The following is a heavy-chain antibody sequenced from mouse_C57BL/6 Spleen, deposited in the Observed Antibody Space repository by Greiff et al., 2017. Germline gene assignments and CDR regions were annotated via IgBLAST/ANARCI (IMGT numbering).Heavy chain of an antibody. J-gene: IGHJ2*01. CDR3: ARRGSSSFDY. Sequence: QVQLQQSGAELVRPGTSVKMSCKASGYTFTNYWIGWAKQRPGHGLEWIGDIYPGGGYPNYNEKFKGKATLTADKSSSTAYMQFSSLTSEDSAIYYCARRGSSSFDYWGQGTTLTVSS. CDR1: GYTFTNYW. CDR2: IYPGGGYP. V-gene: IGHV1-63*01. D-gene: IGHD1-1*01.